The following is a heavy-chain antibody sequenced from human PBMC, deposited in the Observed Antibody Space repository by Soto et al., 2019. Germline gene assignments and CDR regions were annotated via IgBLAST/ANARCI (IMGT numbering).Heavy chain of an antibody. J-gene: IGHJ4*02. CDR3: ASRKSSPYFDY. CDR1: GGSISSGDYY. CDR2: IYYSGST. V-gene: IGHV4-30-4*01. Sequence: SETLSLTCTVSGGSISSGDYYWSWIRQPPGKGLEWIGNIYYSGSTYYNPSLKSRVTISIDTSKNQFSLKLSSVTAADTAVYYCASRKSSPYFDYWGQGTLATVSS. D-gene: IGHD3-10*01.